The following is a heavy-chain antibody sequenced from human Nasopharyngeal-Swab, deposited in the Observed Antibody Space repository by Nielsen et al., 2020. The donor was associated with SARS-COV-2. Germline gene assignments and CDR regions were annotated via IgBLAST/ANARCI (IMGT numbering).Heavy chain of an antibody. J-gene: IGHJ4*02. D-gene: IGHD4-11*01. Sequence: ASVQVSCKGSAYTFSVYPMHWVRQAPGQGLQWMGWLNGGNGDTKSSQEFEGRLSITRDASTSTAYMELSSLTSEDTAIYYCATGTGTVAFDFWGQGTLLSVSS. CDR3: ATGTGTVAFDF. CDR2: LNGGNGDT. CDR1: AYTFSVYP. V-gene: IGHV1-3*01.